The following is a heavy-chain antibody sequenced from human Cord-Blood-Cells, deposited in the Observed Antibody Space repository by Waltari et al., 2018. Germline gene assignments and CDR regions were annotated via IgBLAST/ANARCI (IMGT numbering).Heavy chain of an antibody. CDR1: GYTFTSYA. V-gene: IGHV1-3*01. J-gene: IGHJ4*02. CDR2: INAGNGNT. Sequence: QVQLVQSGAEVKKPGASVKVSCKASGYTFTSYAMHWVRQAPGQRLAWMGWINAGNGNTKYSRKFQGRVTNTRDTSASAAYMVLISLRSEDTAVYYCARDGSCLYRGWVYWGQGTLVTVSS. D-gene: IGHD2-8*02. CDR3: ARDGSCLYRGWVY.